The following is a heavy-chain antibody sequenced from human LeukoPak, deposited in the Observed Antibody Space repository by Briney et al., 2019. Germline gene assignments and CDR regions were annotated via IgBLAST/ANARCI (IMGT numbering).Heavy chain of an antibody. V-gene: IGHV3-7*05. CDR2: INQDGGEK. CDR1: GFTFSSYW. Sequence: GGSLRLSCAASGFTFSSYWMSWVRQAPGKGLEWVANINQDGGEKYYVDSVKGRFAISRDNSKNTLYLQMNSLRAEDTAVYYCAKVGFSEMEWLLYSDHWGQGTLVTVSS. J-gene: IGHJ4*02. D-gene: IGHD3-3*01. CDR3: AKVGFSEMEWLLYSDH.